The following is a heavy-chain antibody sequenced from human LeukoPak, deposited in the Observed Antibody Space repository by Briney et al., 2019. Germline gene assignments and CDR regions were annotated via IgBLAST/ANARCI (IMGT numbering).Heavy chain of an antibody. D-gene: IGHD2-21*02. V-gene: IGHV3-23*01. CDR2: ISGNGANT. CDR1: GFTFSSYA. Sequence: GGSLRLSCAASGFTFSSYAMSWVRQAPGRGLIWVSAISGNGANTFYADSVKGRFTVSRDNSKNTLYLQMSGLRAEDTAVYYCAKVVPMTDSWGQGTLVTVSS. J-gene: IGHJ5*02. CDR3: AKVVPMTDS.